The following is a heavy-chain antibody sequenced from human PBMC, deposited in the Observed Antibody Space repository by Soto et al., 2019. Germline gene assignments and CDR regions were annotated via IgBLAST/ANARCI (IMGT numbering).Heavy chain of an antibody. D-gene: IGHD6-13*01. V-gene: IGHV1-2*04. CDR2: INPNSGGT. Sequence: EASVKVSCKASGYTFTSYAMHWVRQAPGQGLEWMGWINPNSGGTNYAQKFQGWVTMTRDTSISTAYMELSRLRSDDTAVYYCARGDIAAAGIPYYYYGMDVWGQGTTVTVSS. J-gene: IGHJ6*02. CDR1: GYTFTSYA. CDR3: ARGDIAAAGIPYYYYGMDV.